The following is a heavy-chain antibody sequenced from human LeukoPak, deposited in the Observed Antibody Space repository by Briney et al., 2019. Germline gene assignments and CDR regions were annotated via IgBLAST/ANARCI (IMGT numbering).Heavy chain of an antibody. CDR1: GFTFNSYA. J-gene: IGHJ4*02. CDR2: ISGSGGST. D-gene: IGHD3-3*01. Sequence: PGGSLRLSCAASGFTFNSYAMSWVRQAPGKGLEWVSAISGSGGSTYYADSVKGRFTISRDNSKNTLYLQMNSLRAEDTAVYYCARAPREWLLGYHFEYWGQGTLVTVSS. CDR3: ARAPREWLLGYHFEY. V-gene: IGHV3-23*01.